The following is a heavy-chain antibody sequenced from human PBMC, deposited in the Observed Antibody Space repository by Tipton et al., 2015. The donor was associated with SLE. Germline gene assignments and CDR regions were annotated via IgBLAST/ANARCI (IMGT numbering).Heavy chain of an antibody. CDR1: GYSFTSYW. D-gene: IGHD3-3*01. CDR3: ARRVTYYDFGSGPTTYDY. V-gene: IGHV5-51*03. Sequence: QLVQSGAEVKKPGESLKISCKGSGYSFTSYWIGWVRQMPGKGLEWMGIIYPGDSDTRYSPSFQGQVTISADKSISTAYLQWSSLKASDTAMYYCARRVTYYDFGSGPTTYDYWGQGTLVTVSS. CDR2: IYPGDSDT. J-gene: IGHJ4*02.